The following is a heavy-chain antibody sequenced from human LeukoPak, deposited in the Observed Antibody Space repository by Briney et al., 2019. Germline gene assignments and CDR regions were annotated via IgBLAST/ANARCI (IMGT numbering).Heavy chain of an antibody. CDR3: ARGGRRGVVVAATDHDY. J-gene: IGHJ4*02. CDR1: GYTFTSYD. Sequence: ASAKVSCKASGYTFTSYDINWVRQATGQGLEWMGWMNPNSGNTGYAQKFQGRVTMTRNTSISTAYMELSSLRSEDTAVYYCARGGRRGVVVAATDHDYWGQGTLVTVSS. V-gene: IGHV1-8*01. CDR2: MNPNSGNT. D-gene: IGHD2-15*01.